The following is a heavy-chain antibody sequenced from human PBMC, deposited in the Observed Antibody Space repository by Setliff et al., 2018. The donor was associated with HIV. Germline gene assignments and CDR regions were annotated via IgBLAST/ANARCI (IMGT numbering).Heavy chain of an antibody. J-gene: IGHJ4*02. CDR3: THRSDMVRGFFDF. V-gene: IGHV3-15*01. CDR1: GCTFSDAW. D-gene: IGHD3-10*01. CDR2: IKSKRGGGTI. Sequence: PGGSLRLSCVVSGCTFSDAWMSWVRQAPGKGLEWVGRIKSKRGGGTIDYAAPVKGRFTISRDDSKNTLYLQMNNLESDDTGVYYCTHRSDMVRGFFDFWGQGTLVTVSS.